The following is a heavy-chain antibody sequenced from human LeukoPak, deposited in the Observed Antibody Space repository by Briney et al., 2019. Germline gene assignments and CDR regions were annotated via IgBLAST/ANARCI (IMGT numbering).Heavy chain of an antibody. CDR2: IYYSGST. CDR3: ARFREHLRRMRGHVEYYFDY. Sequence: SETLSLTCTVSGGSISSSSYYWGWIRQPPGKGLEWIGSIYYSGSTFYTPSLKSRVTISVDTSKNQFSLKLSSVTAADTAVYYCARFREHLRRMRGHVEYYFDYWGQGTLVTVSP. J-gene: IGHJ4*02. D-gene: IGHD1-1*01. CDR1: GGSISSSSYY. V-gene: IGHV4-39*01.